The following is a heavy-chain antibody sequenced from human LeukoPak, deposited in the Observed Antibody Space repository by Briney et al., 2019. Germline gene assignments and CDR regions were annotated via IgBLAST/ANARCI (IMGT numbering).Heavy chain of an antibody. J-gene: IGHJ6*03. CDR1: VFLFSTYW. Sequence: GVSLRLSCAASVFLFSTYWMSCVRQAPGGGLEWVANIKQDGREIYYVDSVKGRSTISRDNAKNSLYLQMNSLRAEDTAVYYWAGHRRGYQLLGYYMDVWGKRTTVTISS. V-gene: IGHV3-7*01. CDR2: IKQDGREI. CDR3: AGHRRGYQLLGYYMDV. D-gene: IGHD2-2*01.